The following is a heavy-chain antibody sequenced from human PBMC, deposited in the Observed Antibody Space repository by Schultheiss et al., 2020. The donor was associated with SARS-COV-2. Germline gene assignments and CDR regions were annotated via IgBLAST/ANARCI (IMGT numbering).Heavy chain of an antibody. CDR1: GGSISSGGYY. Sequence: SETLSLTCTVSGGSISSGGYYCSWIRQHPGKGLEWIGYIYYSGSTYYNPSLKSRVTISVDTSKNQFSLKLSSVTAADTAVYYCARFRGWLVYYYYGMDVWGQGTTVTVSS. CDR3: ARFRGWLVYYYYGMDV. D-gene: IGHD6-19*01. J-gene: IGHJ6*02. V-gene: IGHV4-31*03. CDR2: IYYSGST.